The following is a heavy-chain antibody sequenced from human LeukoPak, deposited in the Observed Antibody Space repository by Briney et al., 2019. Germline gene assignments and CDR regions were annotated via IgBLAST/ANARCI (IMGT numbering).Heavy chain of an antibody. V-gene: IGHV4-39*01. D-gene: IGHD3-3*01. CDR3: ARLRFDFWSGYTHPYFDY. J-gene: IGHJ4*02. CDR1: GGSISSSSYS. CDR2: SYYSGTT. Sequence: PSETLSLTCTVSGGSISSSSYSWGWIRQPPGKGLEWIGSSYYSGTTYYNPSLNSRVTISVDTSKIQFSLKLSSVAATDTAVYFCARLRFDFWSGYTHPYFDYWGQGTLVTVSS.